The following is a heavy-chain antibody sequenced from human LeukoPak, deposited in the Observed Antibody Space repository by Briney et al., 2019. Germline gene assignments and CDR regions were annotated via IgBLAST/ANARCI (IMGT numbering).Heavy chain of an antibody. Sequence: GGSLRLSCVASGFTFSSYSMNWVRQAPGKGLEWVSSISSSSSYIYYADSVKGRFTISRDNAKNSLYLQMNSLRAEDTAVYYCARGLGYYDSSAPGDYWGQGTLVTVSS. CDR3: ARGLGYYDSSAPGDY. V-gene: IGHV3-21*01. J-gene: IGHJ4*02. CDR1: GFTFSSYS. D-gene: IGHD3-22*01. CDR2: ISSSSSYI.